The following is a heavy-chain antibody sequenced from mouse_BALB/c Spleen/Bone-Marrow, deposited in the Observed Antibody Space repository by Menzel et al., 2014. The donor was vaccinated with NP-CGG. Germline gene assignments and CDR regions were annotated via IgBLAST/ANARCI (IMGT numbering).Heavy chain of an antibody. V-gene: IGHV1S132*01. J-gene: IGHJ2*02. CDR3: ASRDSSGYVPDP. CDR1: GYTFTSYW. CDR2: IFPGTGTT. Sequence: QVHVKQSGAELVKPGASVKLSCKTSGYTFTSYWIQWVKQRPGQGLGWIGEIFPGTGTTYYNEKFKGKATLTIDTSSSTAYMQLSSLTSEDPAVYFCASRDSSGYVPDPWGQGTSRTGSS. D-gene: IGHD3-2*01.